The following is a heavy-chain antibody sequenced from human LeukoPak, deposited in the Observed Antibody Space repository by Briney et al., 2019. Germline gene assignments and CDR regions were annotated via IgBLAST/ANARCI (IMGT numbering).Heavy chain of an antibody. CDR2: INPDSGGT. D-gene: IGHD2-15*01. Sequence: ASVKASCKASGYTFTDYYMHWVRQAPGQGLEWMGWINPDSGGTNYAQKFQGRVTMTRDTSISTAYMELSRLRSDDTAVYYCARVGPSLENCSGGSCYLGPHDYWGQGTLVTISS. CDR1: GYTFTDYY. V-gene: IGHV1-2*02. J-gene: IGHJ4*02. CDR3: ARVGPSLENCSGGSCYLGPHDY.